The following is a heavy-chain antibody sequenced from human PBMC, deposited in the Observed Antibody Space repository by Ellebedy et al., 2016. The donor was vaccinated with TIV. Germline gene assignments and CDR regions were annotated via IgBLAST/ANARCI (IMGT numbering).Heavy chain of an antibody. CDR1: GYTFTSYD. CDR2: INPNSGGT. CDR3: AREGRDYDILTGYYRRDWFDP. D-gene: IGHD3-9*01. J-gene: IGHJ5*02. Sequence: ASVKVSXXASGYTFTSYDINWVRQATGQGLEWMGWINPNSGGTNYAQKFQGRVTMTRDTSISTAYMELSRLRSDDTAVYYCAREGRDYDILTGYYRRDWFDPWGQGTLVTVSS. V-gene: IGHV1-2*02.